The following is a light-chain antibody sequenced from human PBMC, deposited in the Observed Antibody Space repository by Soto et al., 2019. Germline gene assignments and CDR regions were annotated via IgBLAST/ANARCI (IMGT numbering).Light chain of an antibody. CDR3: QQYNNWPQT. V-gene: IGKV3-15*01. CDR2: GAS. Sequence: EIVLTQSPGTLSLSPGEIATLYCRASQSVSSNLAWYQQKPGQAPRLLIYGASTRATGIPARFSGSGSGTEFTLTISSLQSEDFAVYYCQQYNNWPQTFGQGTKVDI. CDR1: QSVSSN. J-gene: IGKJ1*01.